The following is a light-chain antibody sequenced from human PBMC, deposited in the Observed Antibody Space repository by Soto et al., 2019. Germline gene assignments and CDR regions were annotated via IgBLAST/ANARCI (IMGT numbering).Light chain of an antibody. J-gene: IGKJ2*01. CDR1: QSVSSSF. Sequence: EIVLTQSPGTLSLSPGERATLSCRASQSVSSSFLAWYQQKPGQGPRLLIYGASNRATGVPDRFSSSGSGTDFTLTISRLEPEDFAVYYCQQYGGSPMYTFGQGTKLEIK. V-gene: IGKV3-20*01. CDR3: QQYGGSPMYT. CDR2: GAS.